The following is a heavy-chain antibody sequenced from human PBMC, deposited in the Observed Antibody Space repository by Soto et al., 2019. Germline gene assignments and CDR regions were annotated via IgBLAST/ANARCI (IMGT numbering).Heavy chain of an antibody. D-gene: IGHD4-17*01. J-gene: IGHJ4*02. CDR2: IYYSGST. CDR1: GGSSSSSYY. CDR3: ARQPIYDYGGNKHLDY. V-gene: IGHV4-39*01. Sequence: SETLSLTCTVSGGSSSSSYYWGWIRQPPGKGLEWIGSIYYSGSTYYNPSLKSRVTISVDTSKNQFSLKLSSVTAADTAVYYCARQPIYDYGGNKHLDYWGQGTLVTVSS.